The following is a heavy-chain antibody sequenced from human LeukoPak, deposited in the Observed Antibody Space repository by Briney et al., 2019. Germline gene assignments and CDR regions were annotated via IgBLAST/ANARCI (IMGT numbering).Heavy chain of an antibody. CDR2: IWYDGSNK. J-gene: IGHJ4*02. CDR3: ARERGIAAAAAFDY. D-gene: IGHD6-13*01. Sequence: GGSLRLSCAASGFTFSSYGMHWVRQAPGKGLEWVAVIWYDGSNKYYADSVKGRFTISRDNSKNTLYLQMNSLRAEGTAVYYCARERGIAAAAAFDYWGQGTLVTVSS. V-gene: IGHV3-33*01. CDR1: GFTFSSYG.